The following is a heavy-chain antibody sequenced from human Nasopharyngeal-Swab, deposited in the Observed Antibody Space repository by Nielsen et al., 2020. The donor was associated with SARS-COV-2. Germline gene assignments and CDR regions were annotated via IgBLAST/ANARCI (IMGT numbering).Heavy chain of an antibody. V-gene: IGHV3-48*03. Sequence: GGSLRLSCAVSGFTFTNYEIHWVRQAPGKGLEWVSYIGISGSPEYYADSVKGRFTISRDNAKNSLSLQMNSLRAEDTAVYYCARDVQRGFDSWGQGTLVTVSS. D-gene: IGHD3-10*01. CDR3: ARDVQRGFDS. J-gene: IGHJ4*02. CDR2: IGISGSPE. CDR1: GFTFTNYE.